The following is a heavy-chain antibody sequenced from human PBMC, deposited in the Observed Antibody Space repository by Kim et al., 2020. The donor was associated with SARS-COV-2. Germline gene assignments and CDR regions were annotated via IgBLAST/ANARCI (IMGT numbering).Heavy chain of an antibody. CDR1: GFIFSTYA. V-gene: IGHV3-30-3*01. D-gene: IGHD2-15*01. Sequence: GGSLRLSCAASGFIFSTYAMHWVRQAPGKGLEWVAVISYDGSNKYYADSVKGRFTISRDNSKNTLYLQMNSVRAEDTTVYYCARGDNYFDYWGQGTLVTVSS. J-gene: IGHJ4*02. CDR3: ARGDNYFDY. CDR2: ISYDGSNK.